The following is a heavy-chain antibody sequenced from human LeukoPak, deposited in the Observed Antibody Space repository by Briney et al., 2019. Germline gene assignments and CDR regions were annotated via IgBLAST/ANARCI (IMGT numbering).Heavy chain of an antibody. V-gene: IGHV3-23*01. J-gene: IGHJ4*02. D-gene: IGHD5-12*01. CDR2: ISGSGGST. CDR1: GFTFSNYA. Sequence: GGSLRLSCAASGFTFSNYAMTWVRQAPGKGLEWVSTISGSGGSTYYADPVKGRFTISRDNSNSTLYLQMNSLRADDTALYYCAKASLGVATTTNFDYWGQGTLVTVSS. CDR3: AKASLGVATTTNFDY.